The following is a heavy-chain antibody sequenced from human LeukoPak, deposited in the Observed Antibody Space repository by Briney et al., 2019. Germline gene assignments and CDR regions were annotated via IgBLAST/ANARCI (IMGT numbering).Heavy chain of an antibody. CDR3: AKEGYYYDSSGYNYYYYGMDV. D-gene: IGHD3-22*01. Sequence: PGRSLRLSCAASGFTFSSYGMHWVRQAPGKGLEWVAVISYGGSNKYYADSVKGRFTISRDNSKNTLYLQMNSLRAEDTAVYYCAKEGYYYDSSGYNYYYYGMDVWGQGTTVTVSS. V-gene: IGHV3-30*18. CDR1: GFTFSSYG. J-gene: IGHJ6*02. CDR2: ISYGGSNK.